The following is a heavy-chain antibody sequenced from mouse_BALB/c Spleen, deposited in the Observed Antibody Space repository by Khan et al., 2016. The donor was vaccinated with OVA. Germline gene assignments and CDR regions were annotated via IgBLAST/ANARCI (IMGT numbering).Heavy chain of an antibody. V-gene: IGHV2-9*02. Sequence: QVQLKVSGPGLVAPSQSLSITCTVSGFSLSNYGLNWVRQPPGKGLEWLGVIWTGGIANYHSALMSRLSISKDNSKSQVFLKMNRLHTDVTAIYYCARSYEYVVGGFAYWGQGTLGTGSA. CDR2: IWTGGIA. J-gene: IGHJ3*01. D-gene: IGHD2-4*01. CDR1: GFSLSNYG. CDR3: ARSYEYVVGGFAY.